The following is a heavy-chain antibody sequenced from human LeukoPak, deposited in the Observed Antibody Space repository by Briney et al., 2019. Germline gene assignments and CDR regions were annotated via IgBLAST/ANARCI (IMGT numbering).Heavy chain of an antibody. CDR2: IHPGNSET. V-gene: IGHV5-51*01. D-gene: IGHD1-26*01. Sequence: GESLQISCQGSGYSFTNYWIGWVRQMPGKGLEGMGIIHPGNSETRYSPSFQGQVNISVDRSISTAYLQWSSLRASATAMYYCASQVGATGGKGFDCWGQGTLVTVSS. CDR1: GYSFTNYW. J-gene: IGHJ4*02. CDR3: ASQVGATGGKGFDC.